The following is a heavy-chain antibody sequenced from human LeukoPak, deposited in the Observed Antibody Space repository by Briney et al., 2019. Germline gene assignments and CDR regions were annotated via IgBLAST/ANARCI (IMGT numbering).Heavy chain of an antibody. J-gene: IGHJ4*02. Sequence: PSETLSLTCAVSGGSISSGGYSWSWIRQPPGKGLEWIGYINHSGSTNYNPSLKSRVTISVDTSKNQFSLKLSSVTAADTAVYYCARGSYSSSYDYWGQGTLVTVSS. CDR3: ARGSYSSSYDY. D-gene: IGHD6-13*01. V-gene: IGHV4-30-2*01. CDR1: GGSISSGGYS. CDR2: INHSGST.